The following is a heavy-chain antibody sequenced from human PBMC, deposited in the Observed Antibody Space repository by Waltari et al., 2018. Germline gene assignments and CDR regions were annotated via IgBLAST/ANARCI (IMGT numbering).Heavy chain of an antibody. CDR2: MSFSGTT. D-gene: IGHD3-22*01. Sequence: QVQLQESGPRLVKPSETLSLACTVSGGSISNHYWSWIRQPTGKGLEWIGYMSFSGTTTYSPSLKSRVTISVDTSKNQLSLKLNSVTAADTAVYYCARDRDDSSGTDALDIWGQGTMVTVSS. J-gene: IGHJ3*02. CDR3: ARDRDDSSGTDALDI. V-gene: IGHV4-59*11. CDR1: GGSISNHY.